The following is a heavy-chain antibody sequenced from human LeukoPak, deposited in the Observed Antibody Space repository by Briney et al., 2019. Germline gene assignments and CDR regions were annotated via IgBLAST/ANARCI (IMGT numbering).Heavy chain of an antibody. D-gene: IGHD6-19*01. CDR2: IYPNGGST. Sequence: GGSLRLSCAASGFTFSTYSMTWVRQGPGKGLEWVSSIYPNGGSTFYADSVKGRFTISRDNSKNTLYLQMSSLRTEDTAIYHCTKDVVPDSGWDLDYWGQGTLVTVSS. J-gene: IGHJ4*02. V-gene: IGHV3-23*01. CDR1: GFTFSTYS. CDR3: TKDVVPDSGWDLDY.